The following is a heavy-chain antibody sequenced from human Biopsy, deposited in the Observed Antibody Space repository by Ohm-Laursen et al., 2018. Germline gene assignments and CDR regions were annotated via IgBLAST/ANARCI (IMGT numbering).Heavy chain of an antibody. CDR1: GGSISSDY. CDR3: ARETNSTGWPYFYFCGMDV. CDR2: IYYSGST. J-gene: IGHJ6*02. V-gene: IGHV4-59*01. Sequence: SDTLSLTCTVSGGSISSDYWSWIRQTPGKGLEWIGYIYYSGSTNYNPSLKSRVTISVDTSKNQFSLRLNSVTAADTAVYYCARETNSTGWPYFYFCGMDVWGQGTTVTVSS. D-gene: IGHD2/OR15-2a*01.